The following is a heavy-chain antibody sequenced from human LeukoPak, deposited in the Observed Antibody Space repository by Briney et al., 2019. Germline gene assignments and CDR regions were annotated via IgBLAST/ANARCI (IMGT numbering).Heavy chain of an antibody. D-gene: IGHD6-13*01. CDR1: GFVFSNNW. J-gene: IGHJ4*02. CDR3: GKDLSWGSTDY. V-gene: IGHV3-74*01. Sequence: GGSLRLSCAASGFVFSNNWMYWVRQAPGRGLVWVSRINSDGSSIAYADFVRGRFTISRDNVKNTLFLQMNSLTVEDTAMYYCGKDLSWGSTDYWGQGTLVTVSS. CDR2: INSDGSSI.